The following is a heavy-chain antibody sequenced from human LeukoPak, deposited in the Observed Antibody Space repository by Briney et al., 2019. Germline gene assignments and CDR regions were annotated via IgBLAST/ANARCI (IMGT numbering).Heavy chain of an antibody. V-gene: IGHV3-30*04. CDR3: AREDFDYGDYVDY. Sequence: GGSLRLSCAASGFTFSSYAMHWVRQAPGKGLEWVAVISYDGSNKYYADSVKGRFTISRDNSKNTLYLQMNSLRAEDTAVYYCAREDFDYGDYVDYWGQGTLVTVSS. CDR1: GFTFSSYA. D-gene: IGHD4-17*01. J-gene: IGHJ4*02. CDR2: ISYDGSNK.